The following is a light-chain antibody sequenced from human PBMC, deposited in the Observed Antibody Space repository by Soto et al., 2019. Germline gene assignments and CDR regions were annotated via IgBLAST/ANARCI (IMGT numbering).Light chain of an antibody. V-gene: IGLV3-1*01. CDR3: QTWDSSTDVV. J-gene: IGLJ2*01. CDR2: QDA. Sequence: SYELTQPPSVSVSPGQTASISCSGDSLRFKFISWYQQRPGQSPLLVIYQDAKRPSGIPERFSGSNSGNTATLTISGAQTMDEADYYCQTWDSSTDVVFGGGTKLTVL. CDR1: SLRFKF.